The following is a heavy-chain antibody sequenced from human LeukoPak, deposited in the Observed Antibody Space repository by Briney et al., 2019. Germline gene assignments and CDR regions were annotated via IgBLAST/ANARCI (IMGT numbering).Heavy chain of an antibody. Sequence: GGSLRLSCAASGFTFSTYSMNWVRQAPGKGLEWVASISSSSRYIYYADSVKGRFTISRDNAKNSLYLQMNSLRAEDTAVYYCARAESGSEYDLYIGYWGQGTLVAVSS. CDR3: ARAESGSEYDLYIGY. V-gene: IGHV3-21*01. CDR1: GFTFSTYS. CDR2: ISSSSRYI. J-gene: IGHJ4*02. D-gene: IGHD2/OR15-2a*01.